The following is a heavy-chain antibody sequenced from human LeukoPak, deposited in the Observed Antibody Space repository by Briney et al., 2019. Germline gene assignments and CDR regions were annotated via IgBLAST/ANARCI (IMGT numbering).Heavy chain of an antibody. V-gene: IGHV3-23*01. J-gene: IGHJ3*02. CDR3: ARGKAYSSDALDI. Sequence: PGGSLRLSCAAPGFTFSSYAMSWVRPAPGEGVEWVSAISCSGGSTYYADSVKGRFTISRDNSKNTLYLQMNSLRAEDTAVYYCARGKAYSSDALDIWGQGTMVTVSS. CDR2: ISCSGGST. CDR1: GFTFSSYA. D-gene: IGHD6-13*01.